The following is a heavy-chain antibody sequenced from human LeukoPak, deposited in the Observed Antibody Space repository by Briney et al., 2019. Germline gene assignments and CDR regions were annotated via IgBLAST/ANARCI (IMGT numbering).Heavy chain of an antibody. Sequence: SQTLSLTCAVSVDSVSSNSVAWHWIRQSPSRGLEWLGKSYCSFKCYNDYAVSVKRRITINADTSKNQFSLQLNSVTPEDTAVYYCAGGAHYAFDFWGQGTKVTDSS. V-gene: IGHV6-1*01. CDR2: SYCSFKCYN. CDR3: AGGAHYAFDF. CDR1: VDSVSSNSVA. J-gene: IGHJ3*01.